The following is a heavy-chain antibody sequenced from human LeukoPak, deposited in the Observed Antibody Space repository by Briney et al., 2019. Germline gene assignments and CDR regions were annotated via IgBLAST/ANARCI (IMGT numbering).Heavy chain of an antibody. CDR1: GGSISSYY. CDR3: ARGYCSSTSCYPSDY. J-gene: IGHJ4*02. Sequence: PSETLSLNCTVSGGSISSYYWSWIRQPAGKGLEWIGRIYTSGSTNYNPSLKSRVTMSVDTSKNQFSLKLSSVTAADTAVYYCARGYCSSTSCYPSDYWGQGTLVTVSS. V-gene: IGHV4-4*07. D-gene: IGHD2-2*01. CDR2: IYTSGST.